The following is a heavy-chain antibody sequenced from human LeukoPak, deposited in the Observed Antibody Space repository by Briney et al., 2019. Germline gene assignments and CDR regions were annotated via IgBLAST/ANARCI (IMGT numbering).Heavy chain of an antibody. Sequence: PGGSLRLSCAASGFTFSSYAMSWVRQAPGKGRKWVSAISGSGGSTYYADSVKGRFTISRDNSKNTLYLQMNSLRAEDTAVYYCAKDYYERGEFDYWGQGPLVTVSS. V-gene: IGHV3-23*01. CDR1: GFTFSSYA. CDR3: AKDYYERGEFDY. D-gene: IGHD1-26*01. J-gene: IGHJ4*02. CDR2: ISGSGGST.